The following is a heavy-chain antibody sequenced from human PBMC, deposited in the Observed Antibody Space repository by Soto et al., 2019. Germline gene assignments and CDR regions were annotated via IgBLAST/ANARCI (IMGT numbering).Heavy chain of an antibody. CDR3: PKHWDIVVVVADTPRGDSFDY. J-gene: IGHJ4*01. D-gene: IGHD2-15*01. Sequence: GGSLRLSCAASGFTFNSYAMSWVRQAPGKGLEWVSSIGGSGGKTFYADSVKGRLTISRDNSKYTLYLHMNSLRAEDTAVYYCPKHWDIVVVVADTPRGDSFDYWGHGNMVTVYS. CDR1: GFTFNSYA. V-gene: IGHV3-23*01. CDR2: IGGSGGKT.